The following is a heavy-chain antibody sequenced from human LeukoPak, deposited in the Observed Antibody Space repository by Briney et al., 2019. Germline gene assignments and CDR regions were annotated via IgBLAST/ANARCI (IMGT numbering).Heavy chain of an antibody. Sequence: SETLSLTCTVSGGSISSYYWSWIRQPPGKGLEWIGYIYYSGSTNYNPSLKSRVTISVDTSKNQFSLKLGSVTAADTAVYYCAREYGRYYDSSGYFDYWGQGTLVTVSS. CDR2: IYYSGST. D-gene: IGHD3-22*01. V-gene: IGHV4-59*01. CDR1: GGSISSYY. J-gene: IGHJ4*02. CDR3: AREYGRYYDSSGYFDY.